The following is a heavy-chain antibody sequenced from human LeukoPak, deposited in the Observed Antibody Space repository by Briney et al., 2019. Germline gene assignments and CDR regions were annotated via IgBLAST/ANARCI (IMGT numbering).Heavy chain of an antibody. V-gene: IGHV4-39*07. J-gene: IGHJ5*02. CDR2: ISYSGST. CDR1: GGSISSSSYY. Sequence: PSETLSLTCTVSGGSISSSSYYWGWIRQPPGKGLEWIGSISYSGSTYYNPSLKSRVTISVDTSKKQFSLKLSSVTAADTAVYYCARDGGYGGNDVGWFDPWGQGTLVTVSS. D-gene: IGHD4-23*01. CDR3: ARDGGYGGNDVGWFDP.